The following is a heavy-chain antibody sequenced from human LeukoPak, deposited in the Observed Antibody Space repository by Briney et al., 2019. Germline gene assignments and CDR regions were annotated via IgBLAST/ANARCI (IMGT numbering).Heavy chain of an antibody. CDR3: AKVEGYSGYVVRHGFSIDY. CDR2: ISGSGGST. D-gene: IGHD5-12*01. Sequence: PGRSLRLSCAASGFTFSSYAMSWVRQAPGKGLEWVSAISGSGGSTYYADSVKGRFTISRDNSKNTLYLQMNSLRAEDTAVYYCAKVEGYSGYVVRHGFSIDYWGQGTLVTVSS. V-gene: IGHV3-23*01. J-gene: IGHJ4*02. CDR1: GFTFSSYA.